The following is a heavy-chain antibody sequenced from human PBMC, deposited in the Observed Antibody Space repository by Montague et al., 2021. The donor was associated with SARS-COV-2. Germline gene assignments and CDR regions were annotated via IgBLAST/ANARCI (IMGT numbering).Heavy chain of an antibody. D-gene: IGHD3-22*01. J-gene: IGHJ3*01. V-gene: IGHV4-39*02. CDR2: IYYTGNT. CDR3: ARLKRYFDSSGSPSAFDF. Sequence: SDTLSLTCTVSGGSITNNIDYWAWIRQPPEKGLEWIGSIYYTGNTYYNPSLKSRVTISVVTSKNHFTLKLSSVTAAETAVYYCARLKRYFDSSGSPSAFDFWGQGTKVTVSS. CDR1: GGSITNNIDY.